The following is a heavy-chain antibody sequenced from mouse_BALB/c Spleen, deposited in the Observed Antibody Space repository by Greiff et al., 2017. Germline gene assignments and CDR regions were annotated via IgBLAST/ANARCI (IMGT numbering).Heavy chain of an antibody. J-gene: IGHJ1*01. D-gene: IGHD1-1*01. Sequence: VQVVESGPGLVQPSQSLSITCTVSGFSLTSYGVHWVRQSPGKGLEWLGVIWSGGSTDYNAAFISRLSISKDNSKSQVFFKMNSLQANDTAIYYCARNGYYGSSWYFDVWGAGTTVTVSS. V-gene: IGHV2-2*02. CDR1: GFSLTSYG. CDR3: ARNGYYGSSWYFDV. CDR2: IWSGGST.